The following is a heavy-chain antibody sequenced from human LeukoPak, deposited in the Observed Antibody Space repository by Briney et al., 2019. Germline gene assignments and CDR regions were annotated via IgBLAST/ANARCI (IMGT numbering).Heavy chain of an antibody. J-gene: IGHJ4*02. CDR1: GFTFSSYG. D-gene: IGHD5-18*01. CDR2: ISYDGSTK. CDR3: ATNTAMDYYFDY. V-gene: IGHV3-30*03. Sequence: GGSLRLSCAASGFTFSSYGMHWVRQAPGKGLEWVAVISYDGSTKYYADSVKGRFTISRDNSKNTLYLQMNSLRAEDTAVYYCATNTAMDYYFDYWGQGTLVTVSS.